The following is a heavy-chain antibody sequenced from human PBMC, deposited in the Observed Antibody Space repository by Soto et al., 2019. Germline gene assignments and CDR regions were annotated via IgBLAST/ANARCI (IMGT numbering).Heavy chain of an antibody. CDR2: IYNSGST. Sequence: PSETLSLTCTVSGGSINVYYWSWIRQPPGKGLEWVGYIYNSGSTNYNPSLKSRVTISVDTSKNQFSLKLNSVISEDTAVYYCAREILSPYCGSDCYPYFDYWGQGTLVTVSS. D-gene: IGHD2-21*02. CDR1: GGSINVYY. V-gene: IGHV4-59*01. J-gene: IGHJ4*02. CDR3: AREILSPYCGSDCYPYFDY.